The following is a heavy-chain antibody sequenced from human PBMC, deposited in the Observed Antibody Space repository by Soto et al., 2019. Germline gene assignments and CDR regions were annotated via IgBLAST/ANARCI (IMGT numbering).Heavy chain of an antibody. Sequence: GGSLRLSCAASGFTFSSYAMSWVRQAPGKGLEWVSAISGSGGSTYYADSVKGRFTISRDNSKNTLYLQMNSLRAEDTAVYYCAKFPFFSVATNSGGYFDYWGQGTLVTVSS. J-gene: IGHJ4*02. D-gene: IGHD5-12*01. CDR3: AKFPFFSVATNSGGYFDY. CDR2: ISGSGGST. V-gene: IGHV3-23*01. CDR1: GFTFSSYA.